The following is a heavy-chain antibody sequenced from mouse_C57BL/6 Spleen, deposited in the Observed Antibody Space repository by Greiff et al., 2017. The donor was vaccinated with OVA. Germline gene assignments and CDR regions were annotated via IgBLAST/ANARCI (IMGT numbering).Heavy chain of an antibody. CDR3: ARSIYYGYDGYYFDY. J-gene: IGHJ2*01. Sequence: EVKLVESGGGLVKPGGSLKLSCAASGFTFSDYGMHWVRQAPEKGLEWVAYISSGSSTIYYADTVKGRFNISRDNAKNTLFLQMTSLRSEDTAMYYCARSIYYGYDGYYFDYWGQGTTLTVSS. V-gene: IGHV5-17*01. CDR2: ISSGSSTI. D-gene: IGHD2-2*01. CDR1: GFTFSDYG.